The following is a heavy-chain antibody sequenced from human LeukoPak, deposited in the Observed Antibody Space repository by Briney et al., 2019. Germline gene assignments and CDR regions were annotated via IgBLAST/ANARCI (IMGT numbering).Heavy chain of an antibody. CDR3: ARGRRWMTTVTMYQRGNYYGMDV. D-gene: IGHD4-17*01. V-gene: IGHV1-69*13. Sequence: SVKVSCKASGGTFSSYAISWVRQAPGQGLEWMGGIIPIFGTANYAQKFQGRVTITADESTSTAYMELSSLRSEDTAVYYCARGRRWMTTVTMYQRGNYYGMDVWGQGTTVTVSS. J-gene: IGHJ6*02. CDR1: GGTFSSYA. CDR2: IIPIFGTA.